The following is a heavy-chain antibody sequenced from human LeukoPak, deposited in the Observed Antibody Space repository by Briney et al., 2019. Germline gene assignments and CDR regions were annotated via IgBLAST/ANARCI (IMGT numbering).Heavy chain of an antibody. CDR2: IDSDGSTT. CDR3: ARAPLIAVDAPDS. J-gene: IGHJ4*02. CDR1: GFTFSSYG. V-gene: IGHV3-74*01. D-gene: IGHD6-19*01. Sequence: GGSLRLSCAASGFTFSSYGMHWVRQAPGKGLVWVSRIDSDGSTTSYADSVQGRFTISRDNAKNTLYLQMNSLRAEDTAVYYCARAPLIAVDAPDSWGQGTLVTVSS.